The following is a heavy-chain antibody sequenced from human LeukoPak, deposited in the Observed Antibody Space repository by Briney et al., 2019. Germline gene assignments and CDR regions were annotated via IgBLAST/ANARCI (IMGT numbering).Heavy chain of an antibody. CDR1: GGSLSIADYY. CDR2: IYYSGST. V-gene: IGHV4-30-4*01. CDR3: ARSLRGYSFDD. D-gene: IGHD3-16*02. J-gene: IGHJ3*01. Sequence: SETLSLTCTVSGGSLSIADYYWSWVRQPPGKGLEGLEWLGYIYYSGSTYYNPSLTRRITISIDTSKMQFSLMLTSVTAADTAVYYCARSLRGYSFDDWGQGTMVTVSS.